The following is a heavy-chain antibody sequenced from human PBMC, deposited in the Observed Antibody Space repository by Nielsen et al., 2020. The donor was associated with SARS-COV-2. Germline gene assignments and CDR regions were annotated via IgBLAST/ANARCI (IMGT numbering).Heavy chain of an antibody. CDR3: ARDVAAALYYYYGMDV. CDR1: GFTFSSYS. J-gene: IGHJ6*02. CDR2: ISSSSSYI. Sequence: GESLKISCAASGFTFSSYSMNWVRQAPGKGLEWVSSISSSSSYIYYADSVKGRFTISRDNAKNSLYLQMNSLRDEDTAVYYCARDVAAALYYYYGMDVWGQGTTVTVSS. V-gene: IGHV3-21*01. D-gene: IGHD6-13*01.